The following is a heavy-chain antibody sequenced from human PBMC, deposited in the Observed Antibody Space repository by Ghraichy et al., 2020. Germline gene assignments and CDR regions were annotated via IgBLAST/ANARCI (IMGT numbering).Heavy chain of an antibody. Sequence: SETLSLTCTVSGASITSNHWSWIRQPTGKGLEWIGNVYYGGSATTNPALKSRVTISMDTSNNQYSLMLSSVTAADTAIYYCARDLGLSLWGQGTLVTISS. V-gene: IGHV4-59*01. J-gene: IGHJ4*02. CDR1: GASITSNH. CDR2: VYYGGSA. CDR3: ARDLGLSL.